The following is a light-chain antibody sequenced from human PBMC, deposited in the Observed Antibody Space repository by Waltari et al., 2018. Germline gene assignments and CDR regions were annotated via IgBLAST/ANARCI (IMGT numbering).Light chain of an antibody. CDR3: MQGTHWPYT. CDR1: QSLVHSDGNTH. V-gene: IGKV2-30*02. J-gene: IGKJ2*01. Sequence: DVGMTQSPLSFPVTLGQAASISCKPSQSLVHSDGNTHLTWCQQRPGQSPSRLIYRVFNRDSGVPDRFSGSGSGTDFTLKITRVEAEDVGVYYCMQGTHWPYTFGPGTKLDIK. CDR2: RVF.